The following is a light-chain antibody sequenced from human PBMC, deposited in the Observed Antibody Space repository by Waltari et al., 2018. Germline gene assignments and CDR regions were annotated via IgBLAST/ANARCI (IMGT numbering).Light chain of an antibody. CDR1: NIGSKS. CDR3: QVWDSSSDHPGV. Sequence: SYVLTQPPSVSVAPGKTARITCGGNNIGSKSGHWYQQKPGQAPVLVIYYDSDRPSGIPERFSGSNSGNTATLSISRVEAGDEADYYCQVWDSSSDHPGVFGGGTELTVL. CDR2: YDS. J-gene: IGLJ3*02. V-gene: IGLV3-21*04.